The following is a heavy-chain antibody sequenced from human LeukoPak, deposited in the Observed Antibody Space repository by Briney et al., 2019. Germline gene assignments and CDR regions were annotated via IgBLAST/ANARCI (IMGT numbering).Heavy chain of an antibody. Sequence: KAGGSLRLSCAASGFTFSSYSMNGVRQAPGKGLEWVSSISSSSSYIYYADSVKGRFTISRDNAKNSLYLQMNSLRAEDTAVYYCARATVTTSQLPDYWGQGTLVTVSS. CDR1: GFTFSSYS. CDR2: ISSSSSYI. V-gene: IGHV3-21*01. CDR3: ARATVTTSQLPDY. D-gene: IGHD4-17*01. J-gene: IGHJ4*02.